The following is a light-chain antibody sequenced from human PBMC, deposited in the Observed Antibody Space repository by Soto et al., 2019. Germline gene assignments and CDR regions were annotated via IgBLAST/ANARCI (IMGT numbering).Light chain of an antibody. V-gene: IGKV1-27*01. CDR2: AAS. CDR1: QGIDNH. J-gene: IGKJ4*01. CDR3: QKCKVAPFT. Sequence: DIQMTQSPSSVSASVGDRVTITCRASQGIDNHLAWFQQKPGKAPNLLIYAASTLQSGVPSRFTGSGSGTDFTLTISSLQPEDAAIYYCQKCKVAPFTFGGGTKVDIK.